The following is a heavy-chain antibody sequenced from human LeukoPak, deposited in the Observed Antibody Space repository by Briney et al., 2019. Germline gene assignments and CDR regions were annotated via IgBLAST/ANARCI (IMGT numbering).Heavy chain of an antibody. Sequence: SETLSLTCGVYGGSFSGYHWSWIRQPPGKGLEWIGEISHSGSTNYNPSLKSRVTISLDTSKNQFSLKLSSVTAADTAVYYCASKKGGTSWYLNWGQGTLVIVSS. D-gene: IGHD6-13*01. J-gene: IGHJ4*02. CDR3: ASKKGGTSWYLN. CDR1: GGSFSGYH. CDR2: ISHSGST. V-gene: IGHV4-34*01.